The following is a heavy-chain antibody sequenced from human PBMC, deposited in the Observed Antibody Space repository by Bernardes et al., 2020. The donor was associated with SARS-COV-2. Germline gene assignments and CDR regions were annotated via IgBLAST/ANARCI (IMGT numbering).Heavy chain of an antibody. CDR2: ISWDGSTT. V-gene: IGHV3-43*01. J-gene: IGHJ3*01. CDR1: VFTFEDYT. D-gene: IGHD3-3*01. CDR3: ATERQSLTIFGVGHDAFDF. Sequence: GTMRHAFAASVFTFEDYTMHWVRPVPGKGLEWVSLISWDGSTTNCADSVKGRFFISRDSSRNTLHLQMNSLRKEDTALYYCATERQSLTIFGVGHDAFDFWGQGTMVTVSS.